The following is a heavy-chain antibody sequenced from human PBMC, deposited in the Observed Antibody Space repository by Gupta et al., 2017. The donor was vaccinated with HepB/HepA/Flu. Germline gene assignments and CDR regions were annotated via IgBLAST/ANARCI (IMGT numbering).Heavy chain of an antibody. CDR1: GFTVSGNY. J-gene: IGHJ4*02. D-gene: IGHD6-19*01. CDR2: THNAGNT. Sequence: EVQLVESGGGLIQPGGSLRLSCAASGFTVSGNYMTWARQAPGKGLEWVSVTHNAGNTYYADSVKGRFTISRDNSKNTLYLHMIRLRAEDTAVYYCARDSGGAVADFFDYGGQGTLVTVSS. V-gene: IGHV3-53*01. CDR3: ARDSGGAVADFFDY.